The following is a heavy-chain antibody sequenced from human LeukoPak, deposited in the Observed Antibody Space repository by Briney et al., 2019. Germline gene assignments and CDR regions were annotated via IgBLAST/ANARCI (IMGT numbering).Heavy chain of an antibody. J-gene: IGHJ4*02. D-gene: IGHD3-16*01. Sequence: GGSLRLSCAASGFSFNSDWMDWVRQAPGKGLEWVANIKHDESEKNYLDSVKGRFTISGDNAQNSLYLQMNGLRVEDTAVYYCTRRLDDWGQGTLVTVSS. CDR3: TRRLDD. CDR1: GFSFNSDW. V-gene: IGHV3-7*01. CDR2: IKHDESEK.